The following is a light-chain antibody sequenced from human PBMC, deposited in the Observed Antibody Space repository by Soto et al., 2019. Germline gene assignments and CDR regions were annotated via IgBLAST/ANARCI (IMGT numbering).Light chain of an antibody. CDR1: HSISSY. J-gene: IGKJ4*02. CDR2: AAS. Sequence: DIQMTQSPSSLSASVGDRVTITCRASHSISSYLNWYQHKPGKAPKLLIDAASSLQSGVTSRFSGSGSGTDFILTISMLQPEAVDTYCCQSSYTSPPTCGSGTDGEI. V-gene: IGKV1-39*01. CDR3: QSSYTSPPT.